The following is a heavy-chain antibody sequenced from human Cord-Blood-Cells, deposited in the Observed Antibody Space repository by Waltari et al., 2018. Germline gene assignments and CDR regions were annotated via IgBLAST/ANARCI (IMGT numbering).Heavy chain of an antibody. Sequence: QVQLVESGGGVVQPGRSLRLSCAASGFTFSSYGMHWVRQAPGKGLEWGAVISYEGSNKYYADSVKGRFTISRDNSKNTLYLQMNSLRAEDTAVYYCAKTRTTSLFFDYWGQGTLVTVSS. CDR1: GFTFSSYG. CDR3: AKTRTTSLFFDY. V-gene: IGHV3-30*18. J-gene: IGHJ4*02. CDR2: ISYEGSNK.